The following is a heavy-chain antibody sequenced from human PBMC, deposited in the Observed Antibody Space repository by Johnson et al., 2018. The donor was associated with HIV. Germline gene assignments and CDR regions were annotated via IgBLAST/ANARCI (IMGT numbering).Heavy chain of an antibody. J-gene: IGHJ3*02. CDR2: IYSCGST. D-gene: IGHD3-3*01. CDR1: GFIVSTKY. CDR3: AKDMFGVVMRASALDI. Sequence: VQVVESGGVLVQPGGSLRLSCAASGFIVSTKYMRWVRQAPGKGLEWVSVIYSCGSTYHSDSVKGRFTNSRDNAKNSLYLQMNSLRAEDTALYYCAKDMFGVVMRASALDIWGQGTMVTVSS. V-gene: IGHV3-66*02.